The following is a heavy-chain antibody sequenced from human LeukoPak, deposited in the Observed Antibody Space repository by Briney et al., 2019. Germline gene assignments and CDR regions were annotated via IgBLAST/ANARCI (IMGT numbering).Heavy chain of an antibody. J-gene: IGHJ4*02. D-gene: IGHD6-13*01. Sequence: PSETLSLTCTVSGGSISSYYWSWIRQPAGKGLEWIGRIYTSGSTNYNPSLKSRVTMSVDTSKNQFSLKLSSVTAADTAVYYCARQSSSSLLTHFDYWGQGTLVTVSS. V-gene: IGHV4-4*07. CDR2: IYTSGST. CDR3: ARQSSSSLLTHFDY. CDR1: GGSISSYY.